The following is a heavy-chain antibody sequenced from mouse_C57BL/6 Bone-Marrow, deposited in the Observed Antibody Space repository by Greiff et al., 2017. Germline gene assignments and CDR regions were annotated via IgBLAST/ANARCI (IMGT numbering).Heavy chain of an antibody. CDR1: GYTFTSYW. CDR3: ARGEASAYYSNYPSWFAY. D-gene: IGHD2-5*01. CDR2: INPSSGYT. V-gene: IGHV1-7*01. J-gene: IGHJ3*01. Sequence: VQLQQSGAELAKPGASVKLSCKASGYTFTSYWMHWVKQRPGQGLEWIGYINPSSGYTKYNQKLKDKATLTADKSSSTAYLQLSSLTYEDSAVYYCARGEASAYYSNYPSWFAYWGQGTLVTVSA.